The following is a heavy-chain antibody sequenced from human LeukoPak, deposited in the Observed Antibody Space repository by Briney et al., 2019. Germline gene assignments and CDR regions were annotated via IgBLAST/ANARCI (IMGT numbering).Heavy chain of an antibody. CDR3: ARGSFGDPLAY. J-gene: IGHJ4*02. CDR2: VYRDGGI. V-gene: IGHV3-53*01. D-gene: IGHD3-10*01. Sequence: GGSLRLSCAASGFTFSSYGMSWVRQAPGKGLEWVSVVYRDGGIYYADSVKGRFTISRDNSKNTVDLQMSSLRADDTAVYYCARGSFGDPLAYWGQGTPVTVSS. CDR1: GFTFSSYG.